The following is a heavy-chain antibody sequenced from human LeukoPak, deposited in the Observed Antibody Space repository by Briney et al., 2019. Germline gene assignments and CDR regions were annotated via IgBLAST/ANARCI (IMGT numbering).Heavy chain of an antibody. Sequence: PGGSLRLSCAASGFTSSSYGMHWVRQAPGKGLEWVAVITYDGYYKYYADSVKGRFTISRDNSKNTLYLQMNSLRAEDTAVYYCARSGQLDYYYYGMDVWGQGTTVTVSS. CDR3: ARSGQLDYYYYGMDV. CDR2: ITYDGYYK. V-gene: IGHV3-30*03. J-gene: IGHJ6*02. CDR1: GFTSSSYG. D-gene: IGHD1-1*01.